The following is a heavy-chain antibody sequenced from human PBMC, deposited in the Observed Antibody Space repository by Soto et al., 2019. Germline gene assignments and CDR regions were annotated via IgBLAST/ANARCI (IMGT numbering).Heavy chain of an antibody. Sequence: ASVKVSCKASGGTFSSYAISWVRKAPGQGLEWMGGIIPIFGTANYAQKFQGRVTITADESTSTAYMELSSLRSEDTAVYYCARRGSGSYYYGMDVWGQGTTVTVSS. V-gene: IGHV1-69*13. J-gene: IGHJ6*02. CDR3: ARRGSGSYYYGMDV. D-gene: IGHD3-10*01. CDR1: GGTFSSYA. CDR2: IIPIFGTA.